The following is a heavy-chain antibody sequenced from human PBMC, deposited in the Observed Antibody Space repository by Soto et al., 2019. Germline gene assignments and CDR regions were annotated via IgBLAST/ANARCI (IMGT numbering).Heavy chain of an antibody. J-gene: IGHJ2*01. D-gene: IGHD3-10*01. Sequence: EVQLLESGGGLVQPGGSLRLSYAASGFIISSYGMGWVRQAPGKGLEWVSAISGSGSSTYYADSVKGRFSISRDDHKNTQYLQMNALRAEDTAEYYCAKRFYYGSGSFDLWGRGTLVTVSS. V-gene: IGHV3-23*01. CDR2: ISGSGSST. CDR1: GFIISSYG. CDR3: AKRFYYGSGSFDL.